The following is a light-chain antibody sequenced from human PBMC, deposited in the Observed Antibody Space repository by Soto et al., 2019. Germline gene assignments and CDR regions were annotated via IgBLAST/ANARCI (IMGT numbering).Light chain of an antibody. J-gene: IGKJ4*01. CDR1: QSVRSN. CDR2: GAS. V-gene: IGKV3-15*01. Sequence: EIVMTQSPATLSVSPGGRATLSCRASQSVRSNLAWYQQKPGQAPRLLIYGASTRATAIPARFSGSRSGAEFTLTINSLQSEDFAVYYCQPYNNWPLTFGGGTKV. CDR3: QPYNNWPLT.